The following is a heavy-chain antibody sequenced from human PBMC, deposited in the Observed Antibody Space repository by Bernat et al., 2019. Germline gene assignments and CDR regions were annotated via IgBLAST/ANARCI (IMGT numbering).Heavy chain of an antibody. D-gene: IGHD4-23*01. CDR2: IYPGDSDT. Sequence: EVQLVQSGAEVKKPGESLKISCKGSGYSFTSYWIGWVRQMPGKGLGWRGIIYPGDSDTRYSPSFPVPPTISTDKSISTAYLQWSGLKASDTAMYDCARRGARYGGYVDYWGQGTLVTVSS. J-gene: IGHJ4*02. V-gene: IGHV5-51*01. CDR3: ARRGARYGGYVDY. CDR1: GYSFTSYW.